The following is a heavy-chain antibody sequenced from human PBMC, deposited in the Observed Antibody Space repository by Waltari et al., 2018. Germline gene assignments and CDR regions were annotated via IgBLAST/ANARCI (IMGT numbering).Heavy chain of an antibody. J-gene: IGHJ6*02. CDR2: LDPEDEDT. Sequence: QVQLVQSGAEVRKPGASVKVSCKVSGYSLSELSMHWVRQAPGKGLEWVGGLDPEDEDTVYAPKFQGRVTMTENTSTDTAYMELSSLRSDATAVYYCTADIILRIVSIVWVQGTTVTVSS. D-gene: IGHD3-22*01. CDR3: TADIILRIVSIV. V-gene: IGHV1-24*01. CDR1: GYSLSELS.